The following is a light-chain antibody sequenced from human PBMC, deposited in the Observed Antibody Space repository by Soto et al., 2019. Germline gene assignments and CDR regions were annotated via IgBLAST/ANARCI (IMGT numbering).Light chain of an antibody. V-gene: IGKV1-33*01. CDR1: QAIGNY. CDR2: EAS. Sequence: DIQMTQSPSSLSASVGDRVTITCQASQAIGNYLTWYQQKPGKAPKLLISEASNLETGVPSRFSGSGSGTDFTFTINSLQPEDIATYYCQQYDDLPFTFGGGTKVEIK. CDR3: QQYDDLPFT. J-gene: IGKJ4*01.